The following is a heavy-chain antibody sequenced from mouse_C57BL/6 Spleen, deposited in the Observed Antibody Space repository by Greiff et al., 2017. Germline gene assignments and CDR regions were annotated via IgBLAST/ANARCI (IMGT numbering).Heavy chain of an antibody. Sequence: EVKLMESGGGLVQPGGSLKLSCAASGFTFSDYYMYWVRQTPEKRLEWVAYISNGGGSTYYPDTVKGRFTISRDNAKNTLYLQMSRLKSEDTAMYYCASAYYSNLYAMDYWGQGTSVTVSS. CDR1: GFTFSDYY. J-gene: IGHJ4*01. D-gene: IGHD2-5*01. CDR3: ASAYYSNLYAMDY. V-gene: IGHV5-12*01. CDR2: ISNGGGST.